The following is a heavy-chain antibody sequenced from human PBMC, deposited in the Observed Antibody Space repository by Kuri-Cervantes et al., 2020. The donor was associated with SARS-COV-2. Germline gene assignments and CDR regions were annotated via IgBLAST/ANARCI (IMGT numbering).Heavy chain of an antibody. CDR2: ISYDGSNK. Sequence: GESLKISCAASRFTFSSYAMHWVRQAPGKGLEWVAVISYDGSNKYYADSVKGRFTISRDNSKNTLYLQMNSLRAEDTAVYYCARDASVRFGEVYFDYWGQGTLVTVSS. V-gene: IGHV3-30-3*01. CDR1: RFTFSSYA. D-gene: IGHD3-10*01. J-gene: IGHJ4*02. CDR3: ARDASVRFGEVYFDY.